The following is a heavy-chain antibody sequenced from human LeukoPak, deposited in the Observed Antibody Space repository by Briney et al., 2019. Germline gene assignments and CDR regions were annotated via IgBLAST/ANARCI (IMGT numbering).Heavy chain of an antibody. J-gene: IGHJ4*02. V-gene: IGHV3-11*01. CDR1: GFTFSDYY. CDR3: ARDLDIVATKYYFDY. D-gene: IGHD5-12*01. CDR2: ISSSGSTI. Sequence: GGSLRLSCAASGFTFSDYYMNWIRQAPGKGLEWVSYISSSGSTIYYADSVKGRFTISRDNAKNSLYLQMNSLRAEDTAVYYCARDLDIVATKYYFDYWGQGTLVTVSS.